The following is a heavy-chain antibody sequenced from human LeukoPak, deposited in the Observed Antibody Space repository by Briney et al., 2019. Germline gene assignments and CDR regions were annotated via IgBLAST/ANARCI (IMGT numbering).Heavy chain of an antibody. CDR1: GFIFSNYA. J-gene: IGHJ4*02. V-gene: IGHV3-23*01. CDR2: VSATDGST. Sequence: GGSLRLSCAASGFIFSNYAMSWVRQAPGKGLEWVSSVSATDGSTYYADSLKGRFTISRDNSKNTLYLQMNSLRAEDTAVYCCATGHGSGWHTLGYWGQGTLVTVSS. CDR3: ATGHGSGWHTLGY. D-gene: IGHD6-19*01.